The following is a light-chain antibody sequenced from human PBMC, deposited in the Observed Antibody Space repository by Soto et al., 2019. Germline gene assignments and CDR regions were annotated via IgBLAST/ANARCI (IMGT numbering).Light chain of an antibody. V-gene: IGLV2-14*03. J-gene: IGLJ1*01. Sequence: QSALTQPASVSGSPGQSITISCTGTSSDIGSYNYVSWYQQHPGQAPKLMIYDVTNRPSGVSNRFSGSKSGNMASLTISGLQAEDEADYYCSSPRSSSFYVFGTGTKLTVL. CDR2: DVT. CDR1: SSDIGSYNY. CDR3: SSPRSSSFYV.